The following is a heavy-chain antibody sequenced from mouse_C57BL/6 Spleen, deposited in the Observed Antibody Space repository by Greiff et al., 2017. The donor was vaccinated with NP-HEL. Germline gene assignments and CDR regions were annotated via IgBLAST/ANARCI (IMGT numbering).Heavy chain of an antibody. V-gene: IGHV1-26*01. J-gene: IGHJ2*01. D-gene: IGHD2-1*01. CDR3: ATGGGIYGNYED. Sequence: VQLKESGPELVKPGASVKISCKASGYTFTDYYMNWVKQSHGKSLEWIGDINPNNGGTSYNQKFKGKATLTVDKSSSTAYMELRSLTSEDSAVYYCATGGGIYGNYEDWGQGTTLTVSS. CDR1: GYTFTDYY. CDR2: INPNNGGT.